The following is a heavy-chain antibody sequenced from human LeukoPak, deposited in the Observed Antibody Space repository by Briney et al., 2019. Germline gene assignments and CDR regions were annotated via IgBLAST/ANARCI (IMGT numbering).Heavy chain of an antibody. Sequence: SVKVSCKASGGTFSSYAISWVRQAPGQGLEWMGRIIPILGIANYAQKFQGRVTITADKSTSTAYMELSSLKSEDTDVYSCARDRSYYDSSGYYDYWGQGTLVTVSS. CDR1: GGTFSSYA. D-gene: IGHD3-22*01. V-gene: IGHV1-69*04. CDR2: IIPILGIA. J-gene: IGHJ4*02. CDR3: ARDRSYYDSSGYYDY.